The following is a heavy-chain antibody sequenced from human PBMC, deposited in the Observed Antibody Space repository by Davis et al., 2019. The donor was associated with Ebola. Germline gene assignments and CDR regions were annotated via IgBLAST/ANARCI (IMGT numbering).Heavy chain of an antibody. CDR3: ARGLYDDYGDVFDV. D-gene: IGHD4/OR15-4a*01. J-gene: IGHJ6*04. CDR1: GFSISNYM. V-gene: IGHV3-21*01. Sequence: GESLKISCEASGFSISNYMVDWVRQAPGKGLEWVSSISSSSTYIFYADSVKGRFTISRDNAKNSLYLQMNSLRAEDTAVYYCARGLYDDYGDVFDVWGKGTTVTVSS. CDR2: ISSSSTYI.